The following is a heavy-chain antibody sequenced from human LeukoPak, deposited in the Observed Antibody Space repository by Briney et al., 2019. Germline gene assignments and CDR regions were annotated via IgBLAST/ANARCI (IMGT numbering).Heavy chain of an antibody. D-gene: IGHD1-26*01. J-gene: IGHJ4*02. CDR2: IYPGDSDT. CDR1: GYSFTSYW. V-gene: IGHV5-51*01. CDR3: ARPTAPYSGSYLAY. Sequence: GESLKISCKGSGYSFTSYWIGWVRQMPWKGLEWTGIIYPGDSDTRYSPSFQGQVTISADKSISTAYLQWSSLKASDTAMYYCARPTAPYSGSYLAYWGQGTLVAVSS.